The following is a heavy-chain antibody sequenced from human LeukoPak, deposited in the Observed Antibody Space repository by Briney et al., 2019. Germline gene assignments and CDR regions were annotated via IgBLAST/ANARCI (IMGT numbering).Heavy chain of an antibody. V-gene: IGHV1-2*06. Sequence: ASVKVSCKASGYTFTGYYMHWVRQAPGQGLEWMGRINPNSGGTNYAQEFQGRVTMTRDTSISTAYIELSRLRSDDTAVYYCARGANYYDSSGYYSLWGQGTLVTVSS. D-gene: IGHD3-22*01. J-gene: IGHJ4*02. CDR2: INPNSGGT. CDR1: GYTFTGYY. CDR3: ARGANYYDSSGYYSL.